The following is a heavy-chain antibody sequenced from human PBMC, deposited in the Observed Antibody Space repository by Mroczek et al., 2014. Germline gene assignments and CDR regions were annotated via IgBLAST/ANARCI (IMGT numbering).Heavy chain of an antibody. CDR1: GFTFSSYA. Sequence: VQLVESGGGVVQPGRSLRLSCAASGFTFSSYAMHWVRQAPGKGLEWVAVISYDGSNKYYADSVKGRFTISRDNSKNTLYLQMNSLRAEDTAVYYCARYGNYYDSSGYYYFDYWGQGTLVHRLL. D-gene: IGHD3-22*01. V-gene: IGHV3-30-3*01. CDR2: ISYDGSNK. J-gene: IGHJ4*02. CDR3: ARYGNYYDSSGYYYFDY.